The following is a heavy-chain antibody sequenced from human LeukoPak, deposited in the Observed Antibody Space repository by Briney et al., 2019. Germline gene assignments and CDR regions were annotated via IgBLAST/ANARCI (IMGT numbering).Heavy chain of an antibody. CDR1: GYTFTGYY. CDR3: ARDLYSSSWYTRWNY. D-gene: IGHD6-13*01. J-gene: IGHJ4*02. Sequence: ASVKVSCKASGYTFTGYYMHWVRQAPGQGLEWMGGIIPIFGTANYAQKFQGRVTITADESTSTAYMELSSLRSEDTAVYYCARDLYSSSWYTRWNYWGQGTLVTVSS. CDR2: IIPIFGTA. V-gene: IGHV1-69*13.